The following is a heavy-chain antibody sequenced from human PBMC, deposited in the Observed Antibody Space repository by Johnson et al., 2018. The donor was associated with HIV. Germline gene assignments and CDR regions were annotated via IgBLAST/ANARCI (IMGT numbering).Heavy chain of an antibody. Sequence: VQLVESGGGVVQPGRSLRLSCAASGFTVSSNYMSWVRQAPGKGLEWVSVIYSGGSTYYADSVKGRFTISRDNSKNSLYLQMNSLRPEDTALYYCAKCMSDYYGLGSPSEHDAFDIWGQGTMVTVSS. CDR1: GFTVSSNY. CDR2: IYSGGST. J-gene: IGHJ3*02. D-gene: IGHD3-10*01. V-gene: IGHV3-66*01. CDR3: AKCMSDYYGLGSPSEHDAFDI.